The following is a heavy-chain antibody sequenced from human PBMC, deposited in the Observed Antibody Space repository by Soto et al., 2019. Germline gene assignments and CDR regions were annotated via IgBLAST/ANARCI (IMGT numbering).Heavy chain of an antibody. J-gene: IGHJ4*02. CDR1: GGSISSSNW. CDR2: IYHSGST. V-gene: IGHV4-4*02. D-gene: IGHD6-19*01. Sequence: QVQLQESGPGLVKPSGTLSLTCAVSGGSISSSNWWSWVRQPPGKGLEWIGEIYHSGSTNYNPSLKSRVTLSVAKSENQFSLTLSSVTAAHTAVFHCSSAAGAGTRLDYWGQGTLVTGSS. CDR3: SSAAGAGTRLDY.